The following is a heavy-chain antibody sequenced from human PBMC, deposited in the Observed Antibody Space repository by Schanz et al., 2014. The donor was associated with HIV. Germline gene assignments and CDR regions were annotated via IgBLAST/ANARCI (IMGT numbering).Heavy chain of an antibody. CDR3: ARGRSGYCSGGSCPYGRYYFDY. V-gene: IGHV1-8*01. J-gene: IGHJ4*02. CDR1: GYTFTSYD. CDR2: MNPNSGNT. Sequence: QVQLVQSGAEVKKPGASVKVSCKASGYTFTSYDINWVRQATGQGLEWMGWMNPNSGNTGYAQKFQGRVTMTRNTSISTAYMELSSLRSEDTAVYYWARGRSGYCSGGSCPYGRYYFDYWGQGTLVTVSS. D-gene: IGHD2-15*01.